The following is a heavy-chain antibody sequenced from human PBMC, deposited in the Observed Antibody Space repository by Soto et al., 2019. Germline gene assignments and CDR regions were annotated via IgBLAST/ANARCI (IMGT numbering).Heavy chain of an antibody. CDR2: ISADNGNT. J-gene: IGHJ4*02. V-gene: IGHV1-18*01. Sequence: ASVKVSCKASGYTFTSYGISWVRQAPGQGPEWMGWISADNGNTNYSQKLQDRVSMTRDTSTNTAYMELKSLRFEDTAVFYCAREMSWELVDYWGQGTLVTVSS. CDR3: AREMSWELVDY. D-gene: IGHD1-26*01. CDR1: GYTFTSYG.